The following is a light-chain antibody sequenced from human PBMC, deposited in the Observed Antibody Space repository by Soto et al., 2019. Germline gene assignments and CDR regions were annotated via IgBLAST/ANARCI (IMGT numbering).Light chain of an antibody. Sequence: QSVLTQPASVSGSPGQSIAISCTGTNSNLGDYNLVSWFQQHPGEVPKLIIYEVTRRPSGVSNRFSGSKSGNTASLTISGLQVEDEAHYASSAFEAISTFVSGTGTKVTVL. CDR1: NSNLGDYNL. V-gene: IGLV2-23*02. CDR3: SAFEAISTFV. J-gene: IGLJ1*01. CDR2: EVT.